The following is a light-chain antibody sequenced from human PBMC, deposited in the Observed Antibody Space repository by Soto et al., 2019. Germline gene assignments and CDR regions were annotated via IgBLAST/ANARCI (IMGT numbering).Light chain of an antibody. CDR2: AAS. Sequence: EMVLKQSPGTLSLSPGERATLSCRASQTMTRDYVAWYQQKPGQAPSLLIYAASYRATGISDKFSCSGSGTDFSLTISRLETEDSAVYYCHQYHSPPQTFGQGTKV. CDR1: QTMTRDY. V-gene: IGKV3-20*01. J-gene: IGKJ2*01. CDR3: HQYHSPPQT.